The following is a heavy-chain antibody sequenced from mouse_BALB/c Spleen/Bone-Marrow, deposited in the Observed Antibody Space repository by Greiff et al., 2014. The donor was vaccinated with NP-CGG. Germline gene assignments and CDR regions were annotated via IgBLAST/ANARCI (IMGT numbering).Heavy chain of an antibody. CDR1: GFAFSSYD. CDR2: ISHGGGTT. J-gene: IGHJ4*01. V-gene: IGHV5-12-1*01. CDR3: TRHGGYYPYYYAMDY. D-gene: IGHD2-3*01. Sequence: DVMLVESGGGLVKPGGSLKLSCAASGFAFSSYDMSWVRQTPEKRLEWVAYISHGGGTTYYSDTVKGRFTISRDNAKNTLYLQMSSPKSEDTAIYYCTRHGGYYPYYYAMDYWGQGTSVTVSS.